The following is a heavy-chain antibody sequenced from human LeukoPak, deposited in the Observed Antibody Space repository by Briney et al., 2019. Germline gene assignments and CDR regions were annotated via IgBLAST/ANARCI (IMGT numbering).Heavy chain of an antibody. CDR3: AKDTDSGPLGNCDY. CDR2: ISWNSGSI. D-gene: IGHD3-10*01. CDR1: GFTFDDYA. V-gene: IGHV3-9*01. Sequence: GGSLRLSCAASGFTFDDYAMHWVRQAPGKGLEWVSGISWNSGSIGYADSVKGRFTISRDNAKNSLYLQMNSLRAEDTALYYCAKDTDSGPLGNCDYWGQGTLVTVSS. J-gene: IGHJ4*02.